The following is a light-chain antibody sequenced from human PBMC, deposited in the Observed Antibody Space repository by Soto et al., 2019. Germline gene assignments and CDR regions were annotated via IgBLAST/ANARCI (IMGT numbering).Light chain of an antibody. J-gene: IGKJ1*01. CDR1: QSVGTW. Sequence: DIQMTQSPSTLSASVGGRVTITCRASQSVGTWVAWYQQKPGKAPKLLIYGASNLESGVPSRFSGSGSGTEFTLTISNLQPDDFATYFCQQYNNYPRTFGQGTKVDIK. V-gene: IGKV1-5*01. CDR2: GAS. CDR3: QQYNNYPRT.